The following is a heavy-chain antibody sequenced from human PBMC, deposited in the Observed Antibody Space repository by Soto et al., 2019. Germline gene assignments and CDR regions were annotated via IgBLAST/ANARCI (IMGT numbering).Heavy chain of an antibody. D-gene: IGHD3-9*01. CDR3: ARATYDISTYYLDY. CDR2: IYYTGNT. V-gene: IGHV4-30-4*01. CDR1: GASISGGDYY. J-gene: IGHJ4*02. Sequence: QVQLQESGPGLVKPSQTLSLTCTVSGASISGGDYYWTWIRQPPGKGLEWIGSIYYTGNTYSNPSLESRLSISVDPSNNQFALRLTSVTAPDTAIYYCARATYDISTYYLDYWGQGTLVTVSS.